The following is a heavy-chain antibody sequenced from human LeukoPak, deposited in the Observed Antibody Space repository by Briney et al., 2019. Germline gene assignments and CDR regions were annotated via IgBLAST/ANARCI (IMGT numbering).Heavy chain of an antibody. CDR2: ISAYNGNT. D-gene: IGHD4-23*01. Sequence: ASVKVSCKASGYTFTSYGISWVRQAPGQGLEWMGWISAYNGNTNYAQKLQGRVTMTRDTSISTAYMELSRLRSDDTAVYYCARERTVVTVPLHDNWFDPWGQGTLVTVSS. V-gene: IGHV1-18*01. CDR3: ARERTVVTVPLHDNWFDP. CDR1: GYTFTSYG. J-gene: IGHJ5*02.